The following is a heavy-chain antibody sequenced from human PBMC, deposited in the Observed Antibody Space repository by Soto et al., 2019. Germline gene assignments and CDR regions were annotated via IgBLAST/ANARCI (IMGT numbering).Heavy chain of an antibody. CDR2: MNPKSGNT. CDR1: GYTFSSYD. Sequence: QVQLVQSGAEVKKPGASVKVSCKASGYTFSSYDINWVRQATGQGLEWMGWMNPKSGNTGYAQKLQGRVTMTRDTSTSTAYMEVSSLRSEDTAMYYCARAYGDLDVWGQATTVTVSS. D-gene: IGHD2-21*01. CDR3: ARAYGDLDV. V-gene: IGHV1-8*01. J-gene: IGHJ6*02.